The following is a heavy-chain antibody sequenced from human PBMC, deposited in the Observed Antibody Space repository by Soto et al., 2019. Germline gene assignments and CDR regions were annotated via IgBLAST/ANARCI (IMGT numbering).Heavy chain of an antibody. D-gene: IGHD3-22*01. CDR1: GVSISSGGYY. CDR3: AREYYYDSSGFDY. V-gene: IGHV4-31*03. Sequence: QVQLQESGPGLVKPSQTLSLTCTVSGVSISSGGYYWTWIRQHPQKGLEWIGHIYYSGSTYYNPSLKSRVTVSLDTSKNQFSLKLSSVTAADTAVYYCAREYYYDSSGFDYWGQGTLVTVSS. CDR2: IYYSGST. J-gene: IGHJ4*02.